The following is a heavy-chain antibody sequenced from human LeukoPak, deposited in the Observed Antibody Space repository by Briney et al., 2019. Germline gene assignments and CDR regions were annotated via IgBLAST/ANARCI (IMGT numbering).Heavy chain of an antibody. CDR1: ESTFITYA. V-gene: IGHV3-23*01. CDR2: ISGSGRST. Sequence: TGGSLRLSCAASESTFITYAMNWVRQAPGKGLEWVATISGSGRSTYYADSVKGRFTISRDNSKHTLFLQMASPRAEDTAVYYCVKASSSSWSSFDYWGQGTLVTVSS. CDR3: VKASSSSWSSFDY. D-gene: IGHD6-13*01. J-gene: IGHJ4*02.